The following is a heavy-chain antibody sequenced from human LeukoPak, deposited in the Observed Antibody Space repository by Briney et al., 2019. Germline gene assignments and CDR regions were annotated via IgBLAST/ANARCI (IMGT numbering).Heavy chain of an antibody. J-gene: IGHJ5*02. CDR2: IYYSGST. Sequence: PSETLPLTCTVSGGSISSSSYSWGWIRQPPGKGLEWIGSIYYSGSTYYNPSLKSRVTISVDTSKNQFSLKLSSVTAADTAVYYCARDIVVNARRFDRWGQGTLVTVSS. V-gene: IGHV4-39*02. D-gene: IGHD2-15*01. CDR3: ARDIVVNARRFDR. CDR1: GGSISSSSYS.